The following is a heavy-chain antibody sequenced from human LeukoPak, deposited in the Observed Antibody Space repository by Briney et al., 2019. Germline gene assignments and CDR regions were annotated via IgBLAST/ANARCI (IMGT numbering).Heavy chain of an antibody. D-gene: IGHD1-26*01. Sequence: SETLSLTCTVSGGSISSGGYYWSWLRQPAGTGLEWIGRIYTSGSTNYNPSLKSRVTISVDTSKNQFSLKLSSVTAADTAVYYCARANWGVGATNYFDYWGQGTLVTVSS. J-gene: IGHJ4*02. CDR3: ARANWGVGATNYFDY. CDR2: IYTSGST. V-gene: IGHV4-61*02. CDR1: GGSISSGGYY.